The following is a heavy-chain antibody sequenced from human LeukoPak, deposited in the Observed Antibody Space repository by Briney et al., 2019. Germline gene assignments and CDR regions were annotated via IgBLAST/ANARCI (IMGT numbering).Heavy chain of an antibody. CDR2: INTGSGER. Sequence: GASVKVSCKASGYTFTSYLIHWVRQAPGQGLEWMGWINTGSGERKYLQKFQDRVTITRDTSASTAFMELSSLRSEDTALHYCARDNYYFDYWGQGTLVTVSS. V-gene: IGHV1-3*04. CDR3: ARDNYYFDY. CDR1: GYTFTSYL. J-gene: IGHJ4*02.